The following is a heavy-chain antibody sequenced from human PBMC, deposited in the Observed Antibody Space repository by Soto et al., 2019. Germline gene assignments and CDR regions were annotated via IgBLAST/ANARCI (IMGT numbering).Heavy chain of an antibody. J-gene: IGHJ3*02. CDR3: ARDRVGRATVVPDDAFDI. V-gene: IGHV1-18*01. CDR1: GYSITTYG. D-gene: IGHD2-15*01. CDR2: ISGYNGKT. Sequence: QVQLEQSGAEVKKPGASVRVSCEVSGYSITTYGTSWVRQAPGQGLEWMGWISGYNGKTRYAQKFQGRFTMTTDASTSTAYMELKSLRIDDTYIYFCARDRVGRATVVPDDAFDIWGQGTMVTVSS.